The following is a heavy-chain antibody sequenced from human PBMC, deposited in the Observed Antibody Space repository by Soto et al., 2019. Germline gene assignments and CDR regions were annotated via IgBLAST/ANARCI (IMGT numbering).Heavy chain of an antibody. CDR1: GFTFSSYA. D-gene: IGHD3-10*01. J-gene: IGHJ6*03. V-gene: IGHV3-23*01. CDR2: ISGSGGST. CDR3: AKWPRGVWPYYYYMDV. Sequence: GGSLRLSCAASGFTFSSYAMSWVRQAPGKGLEWVSAISGSGGSTYYADSVKGRFTISRDNSKNTLYLQMNSLRAEDTAVYYCAKWPRGVWPYYYYMDVWGKGTTVTVSS.